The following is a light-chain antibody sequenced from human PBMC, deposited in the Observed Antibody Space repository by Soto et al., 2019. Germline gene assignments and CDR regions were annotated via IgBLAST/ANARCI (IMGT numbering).Light chain of an antibody. CDR3: QQHRT. J-gene: IGKJ1*01. CDR2: GAS. V-gene: IGKV3-20*01. Sequence: VLPKSVATLSLSQGARATLSCRASQRVSTHLAWYQQKTGQGPRLLIYGASSRAAGIPDRFTGSGSGTEFTLTISRLEPEDFAVYFCQQHRTFGQGTKV. CDR1: QRVSTH.